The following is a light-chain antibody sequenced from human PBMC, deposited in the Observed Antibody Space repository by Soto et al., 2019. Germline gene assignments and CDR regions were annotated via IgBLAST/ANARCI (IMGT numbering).Light chain of an antibody. CDR3: QQRSHSIT. Sequence: EIVLTQSPATVSLSPGERATFSCRASQSVSSDLVWYQQKPGQAPRLLIYDASNRATGVPARFSGSGSRTDFTLTISSLESEDFAVYYCQQRSHSITFGQGTRLEIK. CDR1: QSVSSD. CDR2: DAS. V-gene: IGKV3-11*01. J-gene: IGKJ5*01.